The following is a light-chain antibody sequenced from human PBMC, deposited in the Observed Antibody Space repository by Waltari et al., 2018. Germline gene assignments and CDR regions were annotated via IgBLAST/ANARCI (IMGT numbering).Light chain of an antibody. CDR1: QSISSW. J-gene: IGKJ4*01. Sequence: DIQMTQSPSTLSASVGDRVTITCRASQSISSWLAWYQQKPGKAPKLLIYKASSLESGVPSRFSGSGSRTEFTLTISSLQPDDFATYYCQQYNSYSLPFGGGTKVEIK. CDR2: KAS. CDR3: QQYNSYSLP. V-gene: IGKV1-5*03.